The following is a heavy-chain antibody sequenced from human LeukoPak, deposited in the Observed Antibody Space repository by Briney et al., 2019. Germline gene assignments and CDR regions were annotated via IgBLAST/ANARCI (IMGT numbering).Heavy chain of an antibody. Sequence: ASVKVSCRASGGTFSSYAISWVRQAPGQGLEWMGGIIPIFGTANYAQKFQGRVTMTRDTSISTAYMELSRLRSDDTAVYYCARSTTFDYWGQGTLVTVSS. D-gene: IGHD1-1*01. J-gene: IGHJ4*02. V-gene: IGHV1-69*05. CDR1: GGTFSSYA. CDR3: ARSTTFDY. CDR2: IIPIFGTA.